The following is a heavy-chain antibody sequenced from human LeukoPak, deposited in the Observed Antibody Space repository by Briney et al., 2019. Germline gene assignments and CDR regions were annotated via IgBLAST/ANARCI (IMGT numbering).Heavy chain of an antibody. Sequence: SETLSRTCAVYGGSCSGYYWSWIRQPPGKGLEWIGEINHSGSTNYNPSLKSRVTISVDTSKNQFSLKLSSVTAADTAVYYCARDRRLYNWSGPIQHWGQGTLVTVSS. J-gene: IGHJ1*01. D-gene: IGHD1-20*01. CDR1: GGSCSGYY. CDR2: INHSGST. CDR3: ARDRRLYNWSGPIQH. V-gene: IGHV4-34*01.